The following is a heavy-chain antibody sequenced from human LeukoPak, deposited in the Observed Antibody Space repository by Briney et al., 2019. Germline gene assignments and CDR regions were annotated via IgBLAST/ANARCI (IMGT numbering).Heavy chain of an antibody. V-gene: IGHV3-21*01. CDR2: ISSSGNYI. Sequence: GGSLRLSCAASGFTFDDYGMSWVRQAPGKGLEWVSSISSSGNYIYYADSLKGRFTISRDNAKNSLYLQVNSLRVEDTAIYYCARDHCSGDSCYSVDYWGQGTLVTVSS. CDR3: ARDHCSGDSCYSVDY. J-gene: IGHJ4*02. D-gene: IGHD2-15*01. CDR1: GFTFDDYG.